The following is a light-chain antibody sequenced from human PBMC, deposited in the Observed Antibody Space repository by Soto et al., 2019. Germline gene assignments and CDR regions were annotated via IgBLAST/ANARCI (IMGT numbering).Light chain of an antibody. CDR3: QHYGRSPIT. CDR1: HSVTRY. J-gene: IGKJ5*01. Sequence: EIVLTQSPGTLSLSPGERATLSCRASHSVTRYVAWYQQKPGQAPRLLISGASSRATGIPDRFSGSGSATDFTLTISRLEPEDFALYYCQHYGRSPITFGQGTRLEIK. V-gene: IGKV3-20*01. CDR2: GAS.